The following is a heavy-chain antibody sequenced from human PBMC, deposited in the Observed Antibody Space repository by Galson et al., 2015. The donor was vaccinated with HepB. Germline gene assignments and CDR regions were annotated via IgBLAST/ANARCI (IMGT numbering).Heavy chain of an antibody. CDR2: ISRSSSYI. J-gene: IGHJ2*01. V-gene: IGHV3-21*01. CDR3: ARDRGYYGSGSYYNGNWYFDV. CDR1: GFTFSSYS. D-gene: IGHD3-10*01. Sequence: SLRLSCAASGFTFSSYSMNWVRQAPGKGLEWVSSISRSSSYIYYADSVKGRFTISRDNAKNSLYLQMNGLRAEDTAVYYCARDRGYYGSGSYYNGNWYFDVWGRGTLVTVSS.